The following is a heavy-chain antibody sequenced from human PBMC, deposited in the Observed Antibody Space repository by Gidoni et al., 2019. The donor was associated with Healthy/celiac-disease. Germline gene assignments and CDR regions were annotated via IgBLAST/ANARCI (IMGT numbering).Heavy chain of an antibody. CDR2: ISGSGGST. V-gene: IGHV3-23*01. Sequence: EVQLLESGGGLVQPGGSLRLSCAASGFTFSSYAMSCVRQAPGKGLEWVSAISGSGGSTYYADSVKGRFTISRDNSKNTLYLQMNSLRAEDTAVYYCAKWEDDSGYFDYWGQGTLVTVSS. J-gene: IGHJ4*02. CDR1: GFTFSSYA. CDR3: AKWEDDSGYFDY. D-gene: IGHD1-26*01.